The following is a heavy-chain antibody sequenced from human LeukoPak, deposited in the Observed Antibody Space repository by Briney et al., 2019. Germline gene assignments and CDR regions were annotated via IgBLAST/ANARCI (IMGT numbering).Heavy chain of an antibody. CDR2: ISYDGSNK. CDR3: ARVRDGSGYRAPFDY. J-gene: IGHJ4*02. D-gene: IGHD3-22*01. CDR1: GFTFSSYA. V-gene: IGHV3-30*04. Sequence: GGSLRLSCVVSGFTFSSYAMHWVRQTPGKGLEWVAVISYDGSNKYYADSVKGRFTNSRDNSKNTLYLQMNSLRAEDTGVYYCARVRDGSGYRAPFDYWDQGTLVTVSS.